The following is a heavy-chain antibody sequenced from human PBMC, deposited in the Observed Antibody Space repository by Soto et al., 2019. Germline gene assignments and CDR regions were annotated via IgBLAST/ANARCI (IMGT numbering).Heavy chain of an antibody. J-gene: IGHJ4*02. CDR2: IWYAGGDK. CDR1: GFTFSNYG. V-gene: IGHV3-33*01. D-gene: IGHD2-21*01. Sequence: GGSLRLSCAASGFTFSNYGMHWVRQAPGKGLEWVAVIWYAGGDKYYANSVKGRLTISRDNSKNTVYLQMNSLRAEDTAIYYCARDWGGPTRTGTVAPDYWGQGTLVTVSS. CDR3: ARDWGGPTRTGTVAPDY.